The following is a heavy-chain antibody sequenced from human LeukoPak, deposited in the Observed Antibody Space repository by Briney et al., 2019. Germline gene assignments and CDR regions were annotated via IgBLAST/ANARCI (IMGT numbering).Heavy chain of an antibody. J-gene: IGHJ5*02. V-gene: IGHV3-74*01. Sequence: GGSLRLSCAASGFAFNTYWMHWLRQVPGKGLVWVARIRGDGTEPIYADPVKGLLTISRDNAKNTLYLQMNSLRAEDTAVYYCARDTYYAPFDPWGQGTLVIVSS. CDR3: ARDTYYAPFDP. CDR1: GFAFNTYW. CDR2: IRGDGTEP. D-gene: IGHD2/OR15-2a*01.